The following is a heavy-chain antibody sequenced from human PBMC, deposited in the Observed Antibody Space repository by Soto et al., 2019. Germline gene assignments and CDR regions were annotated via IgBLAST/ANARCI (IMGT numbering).Heavy chain of an antibody. CDR3: ARGPRDGYNLYYFDY. Sequence: PGGSLRLSCAASGFTFSSYSMNWVRQAPGKGLEWVSSISSSSSYIYYADSVKGRFTISRDNAKNSLYLQMNSLRAEDTAVYYCARGPRDGYNLYYFDYWGQGTLVTVSS. D-gene: IGHD5-12*01. CDR1: GFTFSSYS. CDR2: ISSSSSYI. V-gene: IGHV3-21*01. J-gene: IGHJ4*02.